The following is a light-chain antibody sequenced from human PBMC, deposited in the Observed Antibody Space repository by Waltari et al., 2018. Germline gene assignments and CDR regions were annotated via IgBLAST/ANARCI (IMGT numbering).Light chain of an antibody. J-gene: IGKJ4*02. CDR3: QQRSNWPGLT. CDR2: GAS. Sequence: EIVLTQSPATLSLSPGDRATLSCRASQSVSNYLAWYQQKPGPPPRLLIYGASNRAAGIPDRFSGSGSGTDFTLTISSLDTEDVAVYFCQQRSNWPGLTFGGGTKVEIK. V-gene: IGKV3-11*01. CDR1: QSVSNY.